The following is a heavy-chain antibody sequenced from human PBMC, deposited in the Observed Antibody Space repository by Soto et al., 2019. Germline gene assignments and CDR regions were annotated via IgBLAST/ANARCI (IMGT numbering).Heavy chain of an antibody. J-gene: IGHJ4*02. D-gene: IGHD4-17*01. CDR3: ARGEVYGDYVYNFDY. CDR1: GYTFTSYG. CDR2: ISAYHGNT. V-gene: IGHV1-18*04. Sequence: ASVKVSCKASGYTFTSYGISWVRQAPGQGLEWMGWISAYHGNTNYAQKLQGRVTMTTDTATSTAYMELRSLRSDDTAVYYCARGEVYGDYVYNFDYWGQGTLVTVSS.